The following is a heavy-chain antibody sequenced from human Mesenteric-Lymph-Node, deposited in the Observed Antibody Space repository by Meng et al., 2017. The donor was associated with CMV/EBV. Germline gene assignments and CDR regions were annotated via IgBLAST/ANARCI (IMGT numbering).Heavy chain of an antibody. CDR3: ARQYSGYDFDY. J-gene: IGHJ4*02. CDR2: ITSRGDSE. CDR1: AFTFSSFE. D-gene: IGHD5-12*01. Sequence: GGSLRLSCVASAFTFSSFEMNWVRQAPGKGLEWVSYITSRGDSEYYADSVKGRFTVSRDNAKNSLYLQMNSLRAEDTAVYYCARQYSGYDFDYWGQGTLVTVSS. V-gene: IGHV3-48*03.